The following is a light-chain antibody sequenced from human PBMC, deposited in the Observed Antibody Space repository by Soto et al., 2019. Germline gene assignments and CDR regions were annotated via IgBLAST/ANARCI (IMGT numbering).Light chain of an antibody. V-gene: IGKV3-11*01. CDR2: DAS. J-gene: IGKJ4*01. Sequence: EIVLTQSPATLSLSPGEGATLSCRASQSVSSYLAWYQQKPGQAPRLLIYDASNRATGIPARFSGSGSGTEFSLTISSLQSEDFAVYYCQQYHNWPPVTFGGGTKVDIK. CDR3: QQYHNWPPVT. CDR1: QSVSSY.